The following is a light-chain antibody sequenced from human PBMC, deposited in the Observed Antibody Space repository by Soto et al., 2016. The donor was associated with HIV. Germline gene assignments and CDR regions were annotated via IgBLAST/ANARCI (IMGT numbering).Light chain of an antibody. J-gene: IGKJ4*01. CDR1: QGITRY. CDR2: VAS. Sequence: DIQLTQSPSFVSAYVGDRVSITCRASQGITRYLAWYQQKPGRAPKLLIYVASTLQSGVPSRFSGSGSGTEFTLTISSLQPEDFATYYCQQLNSRPLTFGGGTKVELK. CDR3: QQLNSRPLT. V-gene: IGKV1-9*01.